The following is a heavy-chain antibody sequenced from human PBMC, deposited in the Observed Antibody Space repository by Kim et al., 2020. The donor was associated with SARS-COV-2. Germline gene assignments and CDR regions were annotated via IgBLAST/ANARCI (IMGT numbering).Heavy chain of an antibody. CDR2: IYYTGRT. Sequence: SETLSLTCAVSGDSVSNDNYYWSWIRQPPGKGLEWIGYIYYTGRTDYNPSLKSRVTMSVDTSRNWFSLKLTSVTAADTAKYFCARTWGSFGSGEPHFDYWGQGILVTVS. J-gene: IGHJ4*02. V-gene: IGHV4-61*01. CDR3: ARTWGSFGSGEPHFDY. D-gene: IGHD3-10*01. CDR1: GDSVSNDNYY.